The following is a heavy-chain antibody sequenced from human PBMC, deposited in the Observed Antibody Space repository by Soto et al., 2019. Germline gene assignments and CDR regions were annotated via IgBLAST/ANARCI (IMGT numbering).Heavy chain of an antibody. CDR1: GYTFINYG. J-gene: IGHJ6*03. Sequence: QVQLVQSGAEVKKPGASVKVSCKASGYTFINYGISWVRQAPGQGLEWMGWISGYNGNTNYAQKIQGRVTMTTDTSTNTVYMELRSLRSDDTAVYFCAREVYSNSDYYMDVWGKGTTVTVSS. V-gene: IGHV1-18*01. CDR2: ISGYNGNT. D-gene: IGHD1-26*01. CDR3: AREVYSNSDYYMDV.